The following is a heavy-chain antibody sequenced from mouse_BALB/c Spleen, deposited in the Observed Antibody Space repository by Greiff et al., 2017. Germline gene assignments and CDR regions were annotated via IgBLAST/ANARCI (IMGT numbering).Heavy chain of an antibody. J-gene: IGHJ1*01. CDR2: VNPYNGGT. CDR1: GYTFTDYY. Sequence: EVQLQQSGPELVKPGASVKMSCKASGYTFTDYYMDWVKQSHGESFEWIGRVNPYNGGTSYNQKFKGKATLTVDKSSSTAYMELNSLTSEDSAVYYCARGSSPYSYFDVWGAGTTVTVSS. CDR3: ARGSSPYSYFDV. V-gene: IGHV1-19*01. D-gene: IGHD1-1*01.